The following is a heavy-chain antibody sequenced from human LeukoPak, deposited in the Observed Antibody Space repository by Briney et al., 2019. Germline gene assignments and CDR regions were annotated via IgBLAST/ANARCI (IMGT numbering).Heavy chain of an antibody. CDR3: ARDMRGDGFDI. CDR2: IRQDGSEK. Sequence: GGSLRLSCAASGFTFSHHWMTWVRQAPGKGLEWVANIRQDGSEKYYVDSVEGRFTISRDNAKKSLFLQMNSLRAEDTAVYYCARDMRGDGFDIWGQGTMVTVSS. J-gene: IGHJ3*02. CDR1: GFTFSHHW. D-gene: IGHD2-2*01. V-gene: IGHV3-7*04.